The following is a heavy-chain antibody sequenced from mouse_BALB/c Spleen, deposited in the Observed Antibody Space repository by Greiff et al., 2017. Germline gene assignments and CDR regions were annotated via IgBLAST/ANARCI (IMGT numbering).Heavy chain of an antibody. D-gene: IGHD2-3*01. CDR1: GFTFSSFG. Sequence: EVKVVESGGGLVQPGGSRKLSCAASGFTFSSFGMHWVRQAPEKGLEWVAYISSGSSTIYYADTVKGRFTISRDNPKNTLFLQMTSLRSEDTAMYYCARGGYYEGYFDVWGAGTTVTVSS. J-gene: IGHJ1*01. V-gene: IGHV5-17*02. CDR3: ARGGYYEGYFDV. CDR2: ISSGSSTI.